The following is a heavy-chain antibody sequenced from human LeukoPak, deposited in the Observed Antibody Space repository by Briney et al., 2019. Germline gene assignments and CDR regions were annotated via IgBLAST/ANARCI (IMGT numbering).Heavy chain of an antibody. J-gene: IGHJ5*02. Sequence: GASVKVSCKASGGTFSSYAISWVRQAPGQGLEWMGGIIPIFGTANYAQKFQGRVTITADESTSTAYMELSSLRSEDTAVYYCARGGHCSSTSCYFRFDPWGQGTLVTVSS. CDR1: GGTFSSYA. D-gene: IGHD2-2*01. V-gene: IGHV1-69*13. CDR3: ARGGHCSSTSCYFRFDP. CDR2: IIPIFGTA.